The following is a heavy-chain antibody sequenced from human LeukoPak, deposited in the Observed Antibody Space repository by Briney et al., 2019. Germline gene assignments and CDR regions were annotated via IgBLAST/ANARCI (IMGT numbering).Heavy chain of an antibody. J-gene: IGHJ6*02. CDR3: ASLGYYYGSGSPLVPYYYYGMDV. V-gene: IGHV4-34*01. CDR1: GGSFSGCY. CDR2: INHSGST. Sequence: PSETLSLTCAVYGGSFSGCYWSWIRQPPGKGLEWIGEINHSGSTNYNPSLKSRVTISVDTSKNQFSLKLSSVTAADTAVYYCASLGYYYGSGSPLVPYYYYGMDVWGQGTTVTVSS. D-gene: IGHD3-10*01.